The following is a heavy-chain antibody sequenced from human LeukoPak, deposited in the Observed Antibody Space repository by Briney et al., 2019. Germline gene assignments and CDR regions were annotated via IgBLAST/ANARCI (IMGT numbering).Heavy chain of an antibody. V-gene: IGHV4-59*08. CDR2: IYYRGGT. Sequence: SETLSLICTVSGGSSSDYYWSWIRQPPGKGLEWIGYIYYRGGTNYNPSLERRVTISGDTSKNEFSLKLTSVTAADTAVYYCARGRLKVAPGVYYFENWGQGTLVTVSS. J-gene: IGHJ4*02. CDR3: ARGRLKVAPGVYYFEN. CDR1: GGSSSDYY. D-gene: IGHD6-13*01.